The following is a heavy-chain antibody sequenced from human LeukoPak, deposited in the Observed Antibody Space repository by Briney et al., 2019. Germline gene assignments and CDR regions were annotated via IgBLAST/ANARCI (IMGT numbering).Heavy chain of an antibody. CDR1: GYTFTNYG. V-gene: IGHV1-18*01. CDR3: AREGYCSSTSCDVYGLDV. D-gene: IGHD2-2*01. CDR2: ISAYNGNT. Sequence: GASVKVSCKASGYTFTNYGISWVRQAPGQGLEWMGWISAYNGNTNHAQKLQGRVTMTTDTSTSTAYVDLRSLRSDDTAVYYCAREGYCSSTSCDVYGLDVWGQGTTVTVSS. J-gene: IGHJ6*02.